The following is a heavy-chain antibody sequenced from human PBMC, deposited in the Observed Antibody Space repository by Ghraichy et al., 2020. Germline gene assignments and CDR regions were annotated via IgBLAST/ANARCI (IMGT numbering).Heavy chain of an antibody. CDR2: ISGSGGST. Sequence: GGSLRLSCAASGFTFTNYAMSWVRQAPGKGLEWVSTISGSGGSTYYADSVKGRFTISRDNSKNTLSLQMSSLRAEDTALYYCAKDCRSGGTCYSGWFDPWGQGTLVTVSS. D-gene: IGHD2-15*01. CDR1: GFTFTNYA. J-gene: IGHJ5*02. V-gene: IGHV3-23*01. CDR3: AKDCRSGGTCYSGWFDP.